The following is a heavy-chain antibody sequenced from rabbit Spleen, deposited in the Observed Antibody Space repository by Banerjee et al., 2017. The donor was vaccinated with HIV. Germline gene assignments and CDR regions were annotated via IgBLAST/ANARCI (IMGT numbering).Heavy chain of an antibody. CDR1: GFSFSRAFD. D-gene: IGHD1-1*01. CDR2: IYTGNGDT. Sequence: EQLLESGGGLVKPEGSLTLTCTASGFSFSRAFDMCWVRQAPGKGLEWIACIYTGNGDTYYASWAKGRSTISKTSSTVDLKLTSLTAADTATYFCARDIYGSSDAYYFDLWDPGTLVTVS. CDR3: ARDIYGSSDAYYFDL. V-gene: IGHV1S45*01. J-gene: IGHJ4*01.